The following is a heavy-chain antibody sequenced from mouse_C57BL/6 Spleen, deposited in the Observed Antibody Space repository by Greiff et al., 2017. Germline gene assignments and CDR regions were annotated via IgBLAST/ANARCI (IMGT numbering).Heavy chain of an antibody. D-gene: IGHD2-1*01. CDR1: GFTFSDYG. CDR3: ARSVYYGNPYYFDY. CDR2: ISSGSSTI. Sequence: EVKVVESGGGLVKPGGSLKLSCAASGFTFSDYGMHWVRQAPEKGLEWVAYISSGSSTIYYADTVKGRFTISRDNAKNTLFLQMTSLRSEDTAMYYCARSVYYGNPYYFDYWGKGTTPTVSS. V-gene: IGHV5-17*01. J-gene: IGHJ2*01.